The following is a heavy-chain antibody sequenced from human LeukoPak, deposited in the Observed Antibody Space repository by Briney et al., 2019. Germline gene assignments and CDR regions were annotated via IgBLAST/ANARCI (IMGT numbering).Heavy chain of an antibody. J-gene: IGHJ1*01. CDR1: GGTFSSYA. CDR2: IIPIFGTA. D-gene: IGHD2-15*01. Sequence: ASVSVSCKASGGTFSSYAISWVRQAPGQGLEWMGRIIPIFGTANYAQKFQGRVTITTDESTSTAYMELSSLRSEDTAVYYCARDLPLYCSGGSCYSGIQHWGQGTLVTVSS. CDR3: ARDLPLYCSGGSCYSGIQH. V-gene: IGHV1-69*05.